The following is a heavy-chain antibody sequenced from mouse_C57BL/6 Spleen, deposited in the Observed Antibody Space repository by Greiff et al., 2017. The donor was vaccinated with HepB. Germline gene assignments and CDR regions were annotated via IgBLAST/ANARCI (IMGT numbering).Heavy chain of an antibody. CDR3: AREGQLRLRVYAMDY. D-gene: IGHD3-2*02. CDR2: IHPNSGST. V-gene: IGHV1-64*01. Sequence: QVQLKQPGAELVKPGASVKLSCKASGYTFTSYWMHWVKQRPGQGLEWIGMIHPNSGSTNYNEKFKSKATLTVDKSSSTAYMQLSSLTSEDSAVYYCAREGQLRLRVYAMDYWGQGTSVTVSS. CDR1: GYTFTSYW. J-gene: IGHJ4*01.